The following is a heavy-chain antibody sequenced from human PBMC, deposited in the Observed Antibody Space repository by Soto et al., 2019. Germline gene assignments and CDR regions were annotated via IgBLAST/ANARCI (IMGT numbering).Heavy chain of an antibody. CDR1: GFTFSSYS. J-gene: IGHJ4*02. D-gene: IGHD3-10*01. CDR3: ARDHRPVRSDGSGSYGGMYNY. Sequence: PGGSLRLSCAASGFTFSSYSMNWVRQAPGKGLEWVSSISSSSSYIYYADSVKGRFTISRDNAKNSLYLQMNSLRAEDTAVYYCARDHRPVRSDGSGSYGGMYNYWGQGTLVTVSS. CDR2: ISSSSSYI. V-gene: IGHV3-21*01.